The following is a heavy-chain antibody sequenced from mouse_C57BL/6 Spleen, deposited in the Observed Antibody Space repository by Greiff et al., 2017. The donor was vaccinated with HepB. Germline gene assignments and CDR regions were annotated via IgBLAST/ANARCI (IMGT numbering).Heavy chain of an antibody. CDR3: ARSSDYDYDA. J-gene: IGHJ3*01. D-gene: IGHD2-4*01. V-gene: IGHV1-54*01. Sequence: QVHVKQSGAELVRPGTSVKVSCKASGYAFTNYLIEWVKQRPGQGLEWIGVINPGSGGTNYNEKFKGKATLTADNSSSTAYMQLSSLTSEDSAVYFCARSSDYDYDAWGQGTLVTVSA. CDR1: GYAFTNYL. CDR2: INPGSGGT.